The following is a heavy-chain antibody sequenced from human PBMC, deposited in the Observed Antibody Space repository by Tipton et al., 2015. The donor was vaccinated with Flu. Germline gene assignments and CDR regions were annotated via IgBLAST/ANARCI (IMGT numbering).Heavy chain of an antibody. CDR3: ATSAAGTEYYFDY. Sequence: PSLTCTVSGGSISSYYWSWIRQPPGKGLEWIGYIYYSGSTNYNPSLKSRVTISVDTSKNQFSLKLSSVTAADTAVYYCATSAAGTEYYFDYWGQGTLVTVSS. V-gene: IGHV4-59*08. J-gene: IGHJ4*02. D-gene: IGHD6-13*01. CDR1: GGSISSYY. CDR2: IYYSGST.